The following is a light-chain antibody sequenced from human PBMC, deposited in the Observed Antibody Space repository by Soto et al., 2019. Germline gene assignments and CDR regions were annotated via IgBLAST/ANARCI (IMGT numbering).Light chain of an antibody. Sequence: DIQMTPAPSSVSASVGDRVTITCRASQGIANWLAWYQQKPGTAPKLLIYAASSLQSGVPSRFSGSGSGADVTLTISSLQPEYFATYYCQQGDSFPITFGQGTRLEVK. V-gene: IGKV1-12*01. CDR3: QQGDSFPIT. CDR1: QGIANW. J-gene: IGKJ5*01. CDR2: AAS.